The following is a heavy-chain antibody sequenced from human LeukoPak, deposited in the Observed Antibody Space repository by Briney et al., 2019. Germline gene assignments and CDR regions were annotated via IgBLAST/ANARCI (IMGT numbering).Heavy chain of an antibody. CDR1: GGSISSSSYY. Sequence: SETLPLTCTVSGGSISSSSYYWGWIRQPPGKGLEWIGSIYYSGSTYYNPSLKSRVTISVDTSKNRFSLKLSSVSAADTAVYYCARHGSVAYYDILTGYGARGYFDYWGQGTLVTVSS. D-gene: IGHD3-9*01. J-gene: IGHJ4*02. CDR3: ARHGSVAYYDILTGYGARGYFDY. CDR2: IYYSGST. V-gene: IGHV4-39*01.